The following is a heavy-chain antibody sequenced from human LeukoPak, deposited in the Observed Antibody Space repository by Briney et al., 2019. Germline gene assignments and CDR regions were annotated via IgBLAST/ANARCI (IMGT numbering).Heavy chain of an antibody. CDR2: IYYSGST. CDR3: ARVYYYDSSGPAGIDY. D-gene: IGHD3-22*01. J-gene: IGHJ4*02. CDR1: GGSISSGGYY. Sequence: SETLSLICTVSGGSISSGGYYWSWIRQHPGKGLEWIGYIYYSGSTYYNPSLKSRVTISVDTSKNQFSLKLSSVTAADTAVYYCARVYYYDSSGPAGIDYWGQGTLVTVSS. V-gene: IGHV4-31*03.